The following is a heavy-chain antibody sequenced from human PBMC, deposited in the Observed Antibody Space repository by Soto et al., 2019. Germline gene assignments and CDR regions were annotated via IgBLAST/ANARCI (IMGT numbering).Heavy chain of an antibody. J-gene: IGHJ6*02. CDR1: GGTFSSYA. CDR2: IIPIFGTA. V-gene: IGHV1-69*01. CDR3: ARARRIPTYYYYYYGMDV. Sequence: QVQLVQSGAEVKKPGSSVTVSCKASGGTFSSYAISWVRQAPGQGLEWMGGIIPIFGTANYAQKLQGRVTITADEYTSTAYMELSSLRSEDTAVYYCARARRIPTYYYYYYGMDVWGQGTTVTVSS. D-gene: IGHD5-18*01.